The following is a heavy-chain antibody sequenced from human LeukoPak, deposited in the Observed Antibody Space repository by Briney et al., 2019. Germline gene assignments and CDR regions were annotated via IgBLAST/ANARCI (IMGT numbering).Heavy chain of an antibody. J-gene: IGHJ5*02. CDR3: ATVWSVPAATYWFDP. Sequence: ASVKVSCKVSGYTLTELSMHWVRQAPGKGLEWMGGFDPEDGETIYAQKFQGRVTMTEDTSTDTAYMELSSLRSEDTAVYYCATVWSVPAATYWFDPWGQGTLVTVSS. CDR1: GYTLTELS. CDR2: FDPEDGET. D-gene: IGHD2-2*01. V-gene: IGHV1-24*01.